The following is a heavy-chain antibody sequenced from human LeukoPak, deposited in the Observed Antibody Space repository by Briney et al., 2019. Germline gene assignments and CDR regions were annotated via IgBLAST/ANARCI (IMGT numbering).Heavy chain of an antibody. V-gene: IGHV3-7*01. CDR3: AREYGMLLKQYYYYYMDV. D-gene: IGHD2-8*01. J-gene: IGHJ6*03. CDR2: IKQDGSDK. CDR1: GFTFSSYW. Sequence: GGSLRLSCAVSGFTFSSYWMSWVRQAPGKGLEWVANIKQDGSDKYYVDSVKGRFTISRDNAKNSLYLQMNSLRAEDTAVYYCAREYGMLLKQYYYYYMDVWGKGTTVTVSS.